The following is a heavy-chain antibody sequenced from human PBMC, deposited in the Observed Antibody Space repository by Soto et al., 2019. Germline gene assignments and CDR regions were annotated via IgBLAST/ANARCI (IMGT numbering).Heavy chain of an antibody. J-gene: IGHJ4*02. CDR1: GGSFSGYY. CDR3: ARGLGSIQLIRDY. V-gene: IGHV4-34*01. CDR2: INHSGST. Sequence: QVQLQQWGAGLLKPSETLSLTCAVYGGSFSGYYWSWIRQPPGKGLEWIGEINHSGSTNYNPSLKSRVTISVDTSKNQFSLKLSSVTAADTAVYYCARGLGSIQLIRDYWGQGTLVTVSS. D-gene: IGHD5-18*01.